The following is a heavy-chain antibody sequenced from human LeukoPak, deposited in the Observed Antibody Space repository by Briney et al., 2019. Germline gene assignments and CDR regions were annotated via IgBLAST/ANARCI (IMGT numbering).Heavy chain of an antibody. CDR3: AKDSKRGITGTPLDY. D-gene: IGHD1-20*01. CDR2: ISGSGGST. V-gene: IGHV3-23*01. Sequence: GGSLRLSCAASGFTFSSYAMSWVRQAPGKGLGWVSAISGSGGSTYYADSVKGRFTISRDNSKNTLYLQMNSLRAEDTAVYYCAKDSKRGITGTPLDYWGQGTLVTVSP. CDR1: GFTFSSYA. J-gene: IGHJ4*02.